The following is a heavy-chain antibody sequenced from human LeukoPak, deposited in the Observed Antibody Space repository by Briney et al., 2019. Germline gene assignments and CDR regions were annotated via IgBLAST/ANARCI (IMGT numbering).Heavy chain of an antibody. CDR3: ARAVHYSGTSDQYTGGWYYFDF. V-gene: IGHV4-59*01. CDR2: IYYSWST. CDR1: GGSISSYH. J-gene: IGHJ4*02. D-gene: IGHD3-10*01. Sequence: PSETLSLTCTVSGGSISSYHWSWIRQPPGKGLEWIGYIYYSWSTNYNPSLKSRVTISVDTSNNQFSLKLSSVTAADTAVYYCARAVHYSGTSDQYTGGWYYFDFWGQGTLVTVSS.